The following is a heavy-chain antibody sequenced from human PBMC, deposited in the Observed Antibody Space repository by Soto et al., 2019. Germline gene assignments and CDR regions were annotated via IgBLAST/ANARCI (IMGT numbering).Heavy chain of an antibody. CDR3: ARQWEFYFDY. Sequence: SETLSLTCTVSGGSISSSSYYGGWIRQPPGKGLEWIGSIYYSGTTYYNPSLKSRVTISVDTSKNQFSLKLSSVTAADTAVYYCARQWEFYFDYWGQGTLVTVSS. V-gene: IGHV4-39*01. CDR2: IYYSGTT. D-gene: IGHD1-26*01. CDR1: GGSISSSSYY. J-gene: IGHJ4*02.